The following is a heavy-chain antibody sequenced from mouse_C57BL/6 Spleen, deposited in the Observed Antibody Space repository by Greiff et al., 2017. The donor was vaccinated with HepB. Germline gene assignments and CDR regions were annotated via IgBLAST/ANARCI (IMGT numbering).Heavy chain of an antibody. CDR2: ISYDGSN. D-gene: IGHD1-1*01. CDR3: ARGIRVVDWYFDV. Sequence: EVKLMESGPGLVKPSQSLSLTCSVTGYSITSGYYWNWIRQFPGNKLEWMGYISYDGSNNYNPSLKNRISITRDTSKNKFFLKLNSVTTEDTATYYCARGIRVVDWYFDVWGTGTTVTVSS. CDR1: GYSITSGYY. V-gene: IGHV3-6*01. J-gene: IGHJ1*03.